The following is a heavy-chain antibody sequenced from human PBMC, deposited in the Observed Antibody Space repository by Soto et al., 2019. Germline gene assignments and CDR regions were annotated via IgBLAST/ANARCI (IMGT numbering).Heavy chain of an antibody. CDR3: AKPLLAAAGYYFDY. J-gene: IGHJ4*02. V-gene: IGHV3-23*01. D-gene: IGHD6-13*01. CDR2: ISGSGGTT. Sequence: GKGLEWVSGISGSGGTTYYADSVRGRFTISRDNSKNTLYLQMNSLRAEDTAVFYCAKPLLAAAGYYFDYWGRGTLVTVSS.